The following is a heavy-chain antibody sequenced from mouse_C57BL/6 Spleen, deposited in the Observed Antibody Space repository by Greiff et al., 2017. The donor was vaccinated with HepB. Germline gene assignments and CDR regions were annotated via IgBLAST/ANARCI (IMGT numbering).Heavy chain of an antibody. CDR1: GFTFSDYG. J-gene: IGHJ1*03. V-gene: IGHV5-17*01. D-gene: IGHD1-1*01. Sequence: EVHLVESGGGLVKPGGSLKLSCAASGFTFSDYGMHWVRQAPEKGLEWVAYISSGSSTIYYADTVKGRFTISRDNAKNTLFLQMTSLRSEDTAMYYCARRHYGSSHWYFDVWGTGTTVTVSS. CDR2: ISSGSSTI. CDR3: ARRHYGSSHWYFDV.